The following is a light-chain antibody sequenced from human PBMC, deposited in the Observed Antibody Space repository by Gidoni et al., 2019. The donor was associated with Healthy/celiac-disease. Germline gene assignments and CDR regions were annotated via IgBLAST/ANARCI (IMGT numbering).Light chain of an antibody. CDR1: SSDVGGYNY. J-gene: IGLJ1*01. Sequence: QSALTPPASVSGSPGQSITISCTGTSSDVGGYNYVSWSQQHPGKAPKLMIYEVSNRPSGVSNRFSGSKSGNTASLTISGLQAEDEADYYCSSYTSSSTLVFGTGTKVTVL. V-gene: IGLV2-14*01. CDR3: SSYTSSSTLV. CDR2: EVS.